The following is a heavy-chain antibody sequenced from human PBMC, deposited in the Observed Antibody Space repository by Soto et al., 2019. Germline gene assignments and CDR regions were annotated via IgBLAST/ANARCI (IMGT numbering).Heavy chain of an antibody. J-gene: IGHJ4*02. CDR2: IYWNDDK. CDR3: ARRGVGYFDY. Sequence: SGPTLVNPPQTLTLTCTFSGFSLTSSGVGVGWIRQPPGKALEWLSLIYWNDDKRYSPSLKSSLTITKDTSKSQVVLTMTNMDPVDTATYYCARRGVGYFDYWGQGTLVTVSS. V-gene: IGHV2-5*01. CDR1: GFSLTSSGVG. D-gene: IGHD1-26*01.